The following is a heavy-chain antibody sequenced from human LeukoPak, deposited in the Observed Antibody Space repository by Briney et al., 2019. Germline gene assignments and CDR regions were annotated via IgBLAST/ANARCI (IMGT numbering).Heavy chain of an antibody. V-gene: IGHV1-2*02. Sequence: ASVKVSCKASGYTFTGYYMHWVRQAPGQGLEWMGWINPNSGGTNYAQNFQGRVTMTRGTSISTAYMELSRLRSDDTAVYYCARLGYCSSTSCFDYWGQGTLVTVSS. CDR3: ARLGYCSSTSCFDY. CDR2: INPNSGGT. D-gene: IGHD2-2*01. CDR1: GYTFTGYY. J-gene: IGHJ4*02.